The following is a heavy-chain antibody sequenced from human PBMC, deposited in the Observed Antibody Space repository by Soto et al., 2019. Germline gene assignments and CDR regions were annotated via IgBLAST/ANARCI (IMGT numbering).Heavy chain of an antibody. CDR2: INHSGST. J-gene: IGHJ4*02. Sequence: SETLSLTCAVYGGSFSGYYWSWIRQPPGKGLEWIGEINHSGSTNYNPSLKSRVTMSVDTSKNQLSLKLTSVTAADTAVYYCARVGDSGYYWYFDYWGQGALVTVSS. V-gene: IGHV4-34*01. CDR3: ARVGDSGYYWYFDY. CDR1: GGSFSGYY. D-gene: IGHD3-22*01.